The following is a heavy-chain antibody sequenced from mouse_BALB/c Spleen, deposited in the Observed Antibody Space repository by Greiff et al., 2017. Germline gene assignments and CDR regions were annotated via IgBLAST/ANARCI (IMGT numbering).Heavy chain of an antibody. V-gene: IGHV1-63*02. CDR2: IYPGGGYT. CDR3: ARSGELSLPFAY. J-gene: IGHJ3*01. Sequence: QVQLQQSGAELVRPGTSVKISCKASGYTFTNYWLGWVKQRPGHGLEWIGDIYPGGGYTNYNEKFKGKATLTADTSSSTAYMQLSSLTSEDSAVYFCARSGELSLPFAYWGQGTLVTVSA. CDR1: GYTFTNYW. D-gene: IGHD4-1*01.